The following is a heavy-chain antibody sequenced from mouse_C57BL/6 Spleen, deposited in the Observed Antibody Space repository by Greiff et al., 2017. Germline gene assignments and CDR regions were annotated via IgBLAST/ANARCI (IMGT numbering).Heavy chain of an antibody. D-gene: IGHD1-1*01. V-gene: IGHV1-64*01. J-gene: IGHJ2*01. CDR2: IHPNSGST. CDR1: GYNFTSYW. Sequence: QVQLQQPGAELVKPGASVKLSCKASGYNFTSYWMPWVKQRPGQGLEWIGMIHPNSGSTNYNEKFKSKATLTVAKSSSTAYMQRISLTSEDSAVYYWSGSDYGGSSYGDFDYWGQGTTLTVSS. CDR3: SGSDYGGSSYGDFDY.